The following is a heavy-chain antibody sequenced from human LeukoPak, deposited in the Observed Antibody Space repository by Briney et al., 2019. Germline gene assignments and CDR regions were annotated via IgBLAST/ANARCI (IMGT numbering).Heavy chain of an antibody. Sequence: TGGSLRLSCAASGFTVSSNYMTWVRQAPGKGLEWVSTITSSGGNTYYADPVKGRFTISRDNSKNTLYLQMNSLRAEDTAIYYCANPLVRSSWLLDYWGRGTLVTVSA. CDR1: GFTVSSNY. J-gene: IGHJ4*02. V-gene: IGHV3-23*01. D-gene: IGHD6-13*01. CDR2: ITSSGGNT. CDR3: ANPLVRSSWLLDY.